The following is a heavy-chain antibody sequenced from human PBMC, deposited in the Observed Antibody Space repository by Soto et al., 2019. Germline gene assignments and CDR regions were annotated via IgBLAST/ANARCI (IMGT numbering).Heavy chain of an antibody. CDR3: ATLLRGRSFRLDY. D-gene: IGHD3-16*01. V-gene: IGHV5-51*01. CDR2: IYPGDFDT. J-gene: IGHJ4*02. Sequence: EASLKISCKGSGFSFTSYWIAWVLQMPGKGLELMGIIYPGDFDTRYSPSFQGQVTISADKSISTAYLHWSSLKASDTAMYYWATLLRGRSFRLDYWGQGAMGTVSS. CDR1: GFSFTSYW.